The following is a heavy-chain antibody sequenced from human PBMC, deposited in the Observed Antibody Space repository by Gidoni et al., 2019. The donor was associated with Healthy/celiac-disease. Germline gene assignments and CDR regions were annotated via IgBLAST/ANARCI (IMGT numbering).Heavy chain of an antibody. V-gene: IGHV3-7*01. CDR2: IKQDGSEK. Sequence: EVQLVESGGGLVQPGGSLSLSCAASGFTFSSYWMSWVRQAPGKGLEWVANIKQDGSEKYYVDSVKGRFTISRDNAKNSLYLQMNSLRAEDTAVYYCARDYGDYDPYFQHWGQGTLVTVSS. CDR3: ARDYGDYDPYFQH. D-gene: IGHD4-17*01. J-gene: IGHJ1*01. CDR1: GFTFSSYW.